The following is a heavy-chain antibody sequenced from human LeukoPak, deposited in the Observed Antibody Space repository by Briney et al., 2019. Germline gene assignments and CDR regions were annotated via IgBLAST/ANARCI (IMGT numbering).Heavy chain of an antibody. CDR3: AKCLKSSSSWYCAFDI. D-gene: IGHD6-13*01. V-gene: IGHV3-30*02. Sequence: PGGSLRLSCAASGFTFSSYGMHWVRQAPGKGLEWVAFIRYDGSNKYYADSVKGRFTISRDNSKNTLYLQMNSLRAEDTAVYYCAKCLKSSSSWYCAFDIWGQGTMVTVSS. CDR2: IRYDGSNK. J-gene: IGHJ3*02. CDR1: GFTFSSYG.